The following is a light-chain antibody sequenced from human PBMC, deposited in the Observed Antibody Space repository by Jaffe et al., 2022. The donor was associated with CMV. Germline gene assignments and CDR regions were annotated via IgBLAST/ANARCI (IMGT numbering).Light chain of an antibody. V-gene: IGLV2-14*03. CDR1: SGDAGGLKD. CDR3: SSYITTSYRGNINWV. J-gene: IGLJ3*02. Sequence: QSALTQPASVSGSLGQSITISCTATSGDAGGLKDVSWYQQQPGKAPKLIIFDVTNRPSGVSNRFSGSQSGNTASLTISGLQDDDEADYYCSSYITTSYRGNINWVFGGGTKLTVL. CDR2: DVT.